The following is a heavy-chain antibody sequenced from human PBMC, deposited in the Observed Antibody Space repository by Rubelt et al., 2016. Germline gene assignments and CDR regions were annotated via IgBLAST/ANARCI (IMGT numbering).Heavy chain of an antibody. Sequence: EVQLVESGGGLIQPGWSLRLSCAVSGFTVSSTYMTWVRQAPGKGLEWVSVLYSCGTTYYADSVKGRFTISRDNAKNSLHLQMDSLRAEDTALYYCAKDIGAQWLADSWGQGTLVIVSS. CDR3: AKDIGAQWLADS. V-gene: IGHV3-53*01. J-gene: IGHJ4*02. D-gene: IGHD6-19*01. CDR1: GFTVSSTY. CDR2: LYSCGTT.